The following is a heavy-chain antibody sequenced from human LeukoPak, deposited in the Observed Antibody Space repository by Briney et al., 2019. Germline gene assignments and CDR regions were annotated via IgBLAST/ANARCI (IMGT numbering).Heavy chain of an antibody. Sequence: PGGSLRLSCAASGFTFSSYSMNWVRQAPGKGLEWVSSISSSSSYIYYADSVKGRFTISRDNAKNSLYLQMNSLRAEDTAVYYCARGHGGYGNYFDYWGQGTLVTVSS. V-gene: IGHV3-21*01. J-gene: IGHJ4*02. D-gene: IGHD5-12*01. CDR2: ISSSSSYI. CDR3: ARGHGGYGNYFDY. CDR1: GFTFSSYS.